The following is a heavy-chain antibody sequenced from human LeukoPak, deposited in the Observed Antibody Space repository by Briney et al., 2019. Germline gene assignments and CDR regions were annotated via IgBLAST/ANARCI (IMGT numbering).Heavy chain of an antibody. Sequence: GGSPCLSCAASGFTFSSHSMNWVRQAPGKGLEWVSSISYNSDYKYYAESVKGRFTISRDNAKNSLYLQMNSLGVEDMAVYYCERDYLYGMYFWGQGTPVTVSS. CDR1: GFTFSSHS. V-gene: IGHV3-21*01. CDR3: ERDYLYGMYF. CDR2: ISYNSDYK. J-gene: IGHJ6*02.